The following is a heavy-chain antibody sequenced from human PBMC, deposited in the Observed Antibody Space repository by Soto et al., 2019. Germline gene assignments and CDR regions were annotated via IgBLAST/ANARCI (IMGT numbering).Heavy chain of an antibody. CDR3: ARHVRPFHMDG. Sequence: SETRSLTCTVSGGSISSYYWSWIRQPPGKGLEWIGYIYYSGSTNYNPSLKSRVTISVDTSKNQFSLKLSSVTAADTAVYYCARHVRPFHMDGCGKGTTVTVSS. CDR1: GGSISSYY. J-gene: IGHJ6*03. V-gene: IGHV4-59*08. CDR2: IYYSGST. D-gene: IGHD1-1*01.